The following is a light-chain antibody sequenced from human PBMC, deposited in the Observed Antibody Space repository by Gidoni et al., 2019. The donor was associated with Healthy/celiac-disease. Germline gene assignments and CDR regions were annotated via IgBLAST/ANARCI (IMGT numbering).Light chain of an antibody. J-gene: IGKJ2*01. V-gene: IGKV1-39*01. CDR2: AAS. CDR1: QRISSY. CDR3: QQSYSTLRT. Sequence: DIQMTQSPSSLSASVGDRVTITGRASQRISSYLNWYQQNPGKAPKLLIYAASSLQSGVPSRFSGSGSGTDFTLTTSSLQPEDFATNYCQQSYSTLRTFGQGTKLEIK.